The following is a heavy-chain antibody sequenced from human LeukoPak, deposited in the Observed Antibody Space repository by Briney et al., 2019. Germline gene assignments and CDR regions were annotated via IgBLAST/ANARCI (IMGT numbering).Heavy chain of an antibody. CDR3: AKAGGRYQLLLSYYYYYMDV. V-gene: IGHV3-30*02. CDR2: IRYDGSNK. D-gene: IGHD2-2*01. CDR1: GFTFSSYG. J-gene: IGHJ6*03. Sequence: GGSLRLSCAAPGFTFSSYGMHWVRQAPGKGLEWVAFIRYDGSNKYYADSVKGRFTISRDNSKNTLYLQMNSLRAEDTAVYYCAKAGGRYQLLLSYYYYYMDVWGKGTTVTVSS.